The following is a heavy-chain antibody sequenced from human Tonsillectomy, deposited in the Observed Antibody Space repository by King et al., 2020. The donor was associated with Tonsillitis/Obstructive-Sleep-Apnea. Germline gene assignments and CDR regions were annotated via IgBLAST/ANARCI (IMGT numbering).Heavy chain of an antibody. Sequence: VQLVQSGGGVVQPGRSLRLSCAASGFTFSSYGMHWVRQAPGKGLEWVAVIWYDGSNKYYADSVKGRFTITRDNSKNTLYLQMNSLRAEDTAVYYCARDTVVTAILYYFEYWGQGTLVTVSS. CDR1: GFTFSSYG. CDR2: IWYDGSNK. V-gene: IGHV3-33*01. J-gene: IGHJ4*02. D-gene: IGHD2-21*02. CDR3: ARDTVVTAILYYFEY.